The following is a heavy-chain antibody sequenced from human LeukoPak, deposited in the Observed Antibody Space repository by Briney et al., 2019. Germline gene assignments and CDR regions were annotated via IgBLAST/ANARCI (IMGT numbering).Heavy chain of an antibody. Sequence: SETLSLTCTVSDDSISDYYRGWIRQPPGKGLEWIGYFHNSGTSTYNPSLKSRVTISADTSKNQFSLKLNSLTTADTAVYYCTRGAGWLIDYWGQGILATVSS. CDR2: FHNSGTS. J-gene: IGHJ4*02. CDR1: DDSISDYY. D-gene: IGHD3-16*01. V-gene: IGHV4-59*01. CDR3: TRGAGWLIDY.